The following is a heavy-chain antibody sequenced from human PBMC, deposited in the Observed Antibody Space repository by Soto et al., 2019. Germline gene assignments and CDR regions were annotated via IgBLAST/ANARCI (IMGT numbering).Heavy chain of an antibody. CDR3: ARKEYYDSSGYYYWSAFDI. V-gene: IGHV1-69*05. Sequence: SVKVSCKASGGTFSSYAISWVRQAPGQGLEWMGGIIPIFGSTYYADSVKGRFTISRDNSKNTLYLQMNSLRAEDTAVYYSARKEYYDSSGYYYWSAFDIWGQGTMVTVSS. CDR1: GGTFSSYA. J-gene: IGHJ3*02. D-gene: IGHD3-22*01. CDR2: IIPIFGST.